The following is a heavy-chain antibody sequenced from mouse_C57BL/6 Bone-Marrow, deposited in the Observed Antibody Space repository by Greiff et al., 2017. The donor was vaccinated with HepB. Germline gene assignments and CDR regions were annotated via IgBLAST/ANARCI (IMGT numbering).Heavy chain of an antibody. J-gene: IGHJ2*01. Sequence: VQLVESGPELVKPGASVKLSCKASGYTFTSYDINWVKQRPGQGLEWIGWIYPRDGSTKYNEKFKGKATLTVDTSSSTAYMELHSLTSEDSAVYFCARYGPYYGSSPDYWGQGTTLTVSS. V-gene: IGHV1-85*01. CDR3: ARYGPYYGSSPDY. CDR1: GYTFTSYD. CDR2: IYPRDGST. D-gene: IGHD1-1*01.